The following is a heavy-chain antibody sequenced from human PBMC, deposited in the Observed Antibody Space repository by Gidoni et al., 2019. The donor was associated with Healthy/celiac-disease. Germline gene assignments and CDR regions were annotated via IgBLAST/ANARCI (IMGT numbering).Heavy chain of an antibody. CDR3: ARVRSIAARPPYFDY. V-gene: IGHV3-21*01. CDR2: ISSSSSYI. D-gene: IGHD6-6*01. Sequence: EVQLVESVGGLVKPGGSLRLSCAASGFTLLSYSMNWVRQAPGKGLEWVSSISSSSSYIYYADSVKGRFTSSRDNAKNSLYLQMNSLRAEDTAVYYCARVRSIAARPPYFDYWGQGTLVTVSS. J-gene: IGHJ4*02. CDR1: GFTLLSYS.